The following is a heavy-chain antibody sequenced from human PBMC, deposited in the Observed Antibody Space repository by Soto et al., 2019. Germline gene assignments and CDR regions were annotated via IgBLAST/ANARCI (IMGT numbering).Heavy chain of an antibody. J-gene: IGHJ3*01. CDR3: ARRHPDSATVNNALDV. CDR1: GGSISSSYY. D-gene: IGHD4-17*01. Sequence: SETLSLTCTVSGGSISSSYYWGWIRQPPGKGLEWIGNIYRSGNTYFNPSLKSRVTISADTSKNQFFLKLNSVTAADTAIYYCARRHPDSATVNNALDVWGQGTLVTVSS. V-gene: IGHV4-39*01. CDR2: IYRSGNT.